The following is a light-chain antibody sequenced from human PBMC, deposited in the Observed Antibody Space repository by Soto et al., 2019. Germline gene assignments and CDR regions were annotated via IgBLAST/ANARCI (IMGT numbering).Light chain of an antibody. Sequence: EIVLTQSPATLSLSPGERATLSCRASQSVSSYLAWYQQKPGRAPRLLIYDASNRTTGIPARFSGSGSGTDFTLTISSLEPEDFAVYYCQQRSNWPRTFGLGTKLEIK. J-gene: IGKJ2*01. V-gene: IGKV3-11*01. CDR1: QSVSSY. CDR2: DAS. CDR3: QQRSNWPRT.